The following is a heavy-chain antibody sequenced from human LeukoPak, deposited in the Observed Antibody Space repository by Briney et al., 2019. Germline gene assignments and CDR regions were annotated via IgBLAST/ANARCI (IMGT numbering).Heavy chain of an antibody. CDR2: IYTSGST. J-gene: IGHJ6*02. D-gene: IGHD2-2*02. Sequence: SETLSLTCTVSGGSISSYYWSWIRQPAGKGLEWIGRIYTSGSTNYNPSLKSRVTMSVDTSKNQFSLKLSSVTAADTAVYYCASTHTRSYCSSTSCYSYYYYGMDVWGQGTTVTVSS. CDR1: GGSISSYY. V-gene: IGHV4-4*07. CDR3: ASTHTRSYCSSTSCYSYYYYGMDV.